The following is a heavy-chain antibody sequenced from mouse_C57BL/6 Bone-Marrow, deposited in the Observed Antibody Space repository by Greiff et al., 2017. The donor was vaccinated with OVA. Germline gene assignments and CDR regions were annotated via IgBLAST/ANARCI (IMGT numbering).Heavy chain of an antibody. D-gene: IGHD2-2*01. CDR1: GYTFTSYT. Sequence: VQRVESGAELARPGASVKMSCKASGYTFTSYTMHWVKQRPGQGLEWIGYINPSSGYTKYNQKFKDKATLTADKSSSTAYMQLSSLTSEDSAVYYCARKGGYGYDRAWFAYWGQGTLVTVSA. CDR3: ARKGGYGYDRAWFAY. J-gene: IGHJ3*01. CDR2: INPSSGYT. V-gene: IGHV1-4*01.